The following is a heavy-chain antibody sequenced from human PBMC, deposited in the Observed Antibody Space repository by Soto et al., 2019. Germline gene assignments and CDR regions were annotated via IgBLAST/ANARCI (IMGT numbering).Heavy chain of an antibody. D-gene: IGHD3-22*01. CDR3: AIYDSSGSRGFQH. CDR2: IYYSGST. J-gene: IGHJ1*01. CDR1: GGSISSGGYY. V-gene: IGHV4-31*03. Sequence: QVQLQESGPGLVKPSQTLSLTCTVSGGSISSGGYYWSGIRQHPGKGLEWIGYIYYSGSTYYNPSLTSRVTISVDTSKNQFSLKLSSVTAADTAVYYCAIYDSSGSRGFQHWGQGTLVTVSS.